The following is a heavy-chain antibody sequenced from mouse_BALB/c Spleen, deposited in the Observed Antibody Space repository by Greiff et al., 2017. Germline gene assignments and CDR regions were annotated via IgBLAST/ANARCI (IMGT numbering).Heavy chain of an antibody. CDR3: ARSDLY. J-gene: IGHJ2*01. V-gene: IGHV1-19*01. Sequence: EVQLQQSGPELVKPGASVKMSCKASGYTFTDYYMDWVKQSHGESFEWIGRVNPYNGGTSYNQKFKGKATLTVDKSSSTAYMELNSLTSEDSAVYYCARSDLYWGQGTTLTVSS. CDR1: GYTFTDYY. CDR2: VNPYNGGT.